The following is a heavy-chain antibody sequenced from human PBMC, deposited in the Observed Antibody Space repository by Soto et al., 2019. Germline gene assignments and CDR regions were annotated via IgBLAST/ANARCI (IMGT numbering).Heavy chain of an antibody. V-gene: IGHV3-30*18. CDR1: GFMFSRYG. CDR2: ISYDGSKK. Sequence: GGSLRLSCAASGFMFSRYGMHWVRRAPGKGLEWVAVISYDGSKKYYRDSVKGRVTISRDSSKNTLYLQMNSLRAEDTAVYYCAKDELVGATTWVTGAPGMDVWGEGT. CDR3: AKDELVGATTWVTGAPGMDV. J-gene: IGHJ6*01. D-gene: IGHD1-26*01.